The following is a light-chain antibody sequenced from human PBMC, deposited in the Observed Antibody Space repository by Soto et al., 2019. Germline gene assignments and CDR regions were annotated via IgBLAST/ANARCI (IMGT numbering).Light chain of an antibody. CDR2: GAS. CDR1: QSVGSSY. J-gene: IGKJ1*01. Sequence: IVLTQSPGSLSLSPGERATLSCRASQSVGSSYLAWYQQKPGQAPRLLIYGASSRATGIPDRFSGSGSGKDFTLTISRLEPEDFAVYYCQQYGSSPRTFGQGTKVDIK. V-gene: IGKV3-20*01. CDR3: QQYGSSPRT.